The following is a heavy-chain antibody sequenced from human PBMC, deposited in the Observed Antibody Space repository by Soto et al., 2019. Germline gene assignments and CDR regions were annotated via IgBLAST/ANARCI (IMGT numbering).Heavy chain of an antibody. CDR3: ARHRVTSVYDPIPGCFDS. J-gene: IGHJ4*02. CDR2: MSYSGST. D-gene: IGHD5-12*01. CDR1: GGSLSSSSSY. Sequence: PSETLSLTCTLSGGSLSSSSSYWGWTRQPPGKGLEWIGSMSYSGSTYHHPSLKSPVTLSADTSQSRFSLQLTSVTAADTAVYYCARHRVTSVYDPIPGCFDSWGQGILVTVSS. V-gene: IGHV4-39*01.